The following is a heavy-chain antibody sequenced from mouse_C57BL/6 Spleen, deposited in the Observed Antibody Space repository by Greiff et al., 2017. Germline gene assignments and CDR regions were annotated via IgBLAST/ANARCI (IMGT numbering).Heavy chain of an antibody. V-gene: IGHV10-1*01. CDR1: GFSFNTYA. J-gene: IGHJ4*01. Sequence: DVQLVESGGGLVQPKGSLKLSCAASGFSFNTYAMNWVRQAPGKGLEWVARIRSKSNNYATYYADSVKDRFTISRDDSESMLYLQMNNLKTEDTAMYYCVRQGIYDGYSYAMDYWGQGTSVTVSS. D-gene: IGHD2-3*01. CDR2: IRSKSNNYAT. CDR3: VRQGIYDGYSYAMDY.